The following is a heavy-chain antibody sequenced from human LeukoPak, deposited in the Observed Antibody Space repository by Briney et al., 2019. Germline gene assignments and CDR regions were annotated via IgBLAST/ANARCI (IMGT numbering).Heavy chain of an antibody. CDR1: GGSIKSSSSY. D-gene: IGHD6-19*01. CDR2: MYYAGIA. Sequence: NPSETLSLTCSVSGGSIKSSSSYWAWLRQPPGKGLEWIGSMYYAGIAYYNPSLESRVTISVDTSKNQFSLTLKSLTAADTAVFYCATLRPYSSGHGWFDPWGQGTLVTVSS. V-gene: IGHV4-39*01. CDR3: ATLRPYSSGHGWFDP. J-gene: IGHJ5*02.